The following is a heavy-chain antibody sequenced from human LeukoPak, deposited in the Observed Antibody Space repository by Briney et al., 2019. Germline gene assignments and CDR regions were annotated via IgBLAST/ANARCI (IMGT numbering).Heavy chain of an antibody. CDR2: INHSGST. J-gene: IGHJ4*02. D-gene: IGHD3-10*01. Sequence: SETLSLACAVYGGSFSGYYWSWIRQPPGEGLEWIGEINHSGSTNYNPSLKSRVTISVDTSKNQFSLKLSSVTAADTAVYYCARHYYGSGGDYWGQGTLVTVSS. CDR3: ARHYYGSGGDY. CDR1: GGSFSGYY. V-gene: IGHV4-34*01.